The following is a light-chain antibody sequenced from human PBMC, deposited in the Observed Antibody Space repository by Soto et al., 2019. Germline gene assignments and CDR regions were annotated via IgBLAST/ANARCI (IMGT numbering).Light chain of an antibody. CDR1: QSVGSN. CDR3: QQYSNWPL. Sequence: ETVMTQSPATLSVSPGERATLSCRASQSVGSNLAWYQQKPGQAPRLLIYDASTRATGIPARFSGSGSGTEFTLTISSLQSEDFAVYFCQQYSNWPLFGPGTKVDIK. J-gene: IGKJ3*01. CDR2: DAS. V-gene: IGKV3-15*01.